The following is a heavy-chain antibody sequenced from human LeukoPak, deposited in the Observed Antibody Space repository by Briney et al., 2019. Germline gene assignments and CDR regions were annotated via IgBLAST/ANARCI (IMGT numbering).Heavy chain of an antibody. D-gene: IGHD4-11*01. CDR2: ISDTSNT. Sequence: GGSLRLSCAASGFTFSSFAISWVRQAPGKGLEWVSIISDTSNTYYAGSVRGRFTISRDNPKSTVYLQMNNLGAEDTAVYYCTKGVSNKWRGGDSWGQGTMVIVSS. CDR1: GFTFSSFA. CDR3: TKGVSNKWRGGDS. V-gene: IGHV3-23*01. J-gene: IGHJ4*02.